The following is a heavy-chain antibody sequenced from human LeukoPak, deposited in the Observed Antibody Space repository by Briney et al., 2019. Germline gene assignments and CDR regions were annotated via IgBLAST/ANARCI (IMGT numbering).Heavy chain of an antibody. J-gene: IGHJ4*02. V-gene: IGHV4-34*01. CDR1: GGSFSGYY. CDR3: ARDMNTNFDY. Sequence: SETLSLTCAVYGGSFSGYYWSWIRQPPGKGLEGIGEITHSGSTNYNPSLESRVTISLDTSKTQFSLKLTSVTAADTAMYFCARDMNTNFDYWGQGTLVTVSS. CDR2: ITHSGST. D-gene: IGHD3-16*01.